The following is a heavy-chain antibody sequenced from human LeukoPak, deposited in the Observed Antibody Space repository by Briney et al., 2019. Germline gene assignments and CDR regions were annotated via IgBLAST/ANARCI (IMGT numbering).Heavy chain of an antibody. CDR1: GFPFSSYA. CDR3: AKDRSSGRIWDFDY. J-gene: IGHJ4*02. Sequence: PGGSLRLSCAASGFPFSSYAMTWVRQAPGKGLEWVSAISGSGGSTYYADSVKGRFTISRDNSKNTLYLQMNSLRAEDTAIYYCAKDRSSGRIWDFDYWGQGTLVTVSS. D-gene: IGHD6-19*01. CDR2: ISGSGGST. V-gene: IGHV3-23*01.